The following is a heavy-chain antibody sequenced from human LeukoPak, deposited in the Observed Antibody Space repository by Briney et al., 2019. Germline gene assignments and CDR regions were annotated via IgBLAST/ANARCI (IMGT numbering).Heavy chain of an antibody. CDR1: LGSLSSNSAA. D-gene: IGHD6-13*01. Sequence: SQGLSLTCANSLGSLSSNSAAWKWLTQSPSRGLEWLGRTYFRSKQYNDHAVPVKTRITINPDTSRYQFEPPLNSVTPEETAVYYCARGPQLVGYYYTDVWDKGTPVTVSS. J-gene: IGHJ6*03. V-gene: IGHV6-1*01. CDR3: ARGPQLVGYYYTDV. CDR2: TYFRSKQYN.